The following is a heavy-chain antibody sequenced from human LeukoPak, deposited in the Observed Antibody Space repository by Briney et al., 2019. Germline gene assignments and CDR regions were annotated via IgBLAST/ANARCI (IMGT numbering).Heavy chain of an antibody. Sequence: GGSLRLSCEASGFTFNTYSMNWARQAPGKGLEWVSSIDSSGGYIFYADSVKGRFTMSRDNAKKSLFLQMNSLRAEDTAVYYCARDYGDYEPGRHHYYYYYMDVWGKGTTVTVSS. J-gene: IGHJ6*03. D-gene: IGHD4-17*01. CDR3: ARDYGDYEPGRHHYYYYYMDV. CDR2: IDSSGGYI. CDR1: GFTFNTYS. V-gene: IGHV3-21*01.